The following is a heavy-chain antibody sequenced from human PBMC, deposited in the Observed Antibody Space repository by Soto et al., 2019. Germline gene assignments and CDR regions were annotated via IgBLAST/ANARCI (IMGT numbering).Heavy chain of an antibody. CDR2: INPNSGGT. V-gene: IGHV1-2*04. Sequence: GASVKVSCKASGYTFTGYYMHWVRQAPGQGLEWMGWINPNSGGTNYAQKFQGWVTMTRDTSISTAYMELSRLRSDDTAVYYCARADSSSSPNWFDPWGQGTQVTVSS. J-gene: IGHJ5*02. CDR1: GYTFTGYY. D-gene: IGHD6-6*01. CDR3: ARADSSSSPNWFDP.